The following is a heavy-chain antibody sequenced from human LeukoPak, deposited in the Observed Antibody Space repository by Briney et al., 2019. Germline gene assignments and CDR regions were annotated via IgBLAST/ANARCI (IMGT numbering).Heavy chain of an antibody. CDR2: VKQDGSEQ. J-gene: IGHJ4*02. V-gene: IGHV3-7*01. Sequence: GGSLRLSCTTSGFTFSDYWMNWVRQAPGKGLEWLANVKQDGSEQFYLDSVKGRFTISRDNAKNSIYLEMSSLRAQDTAIYYCAKQAFWNYDSWGRGTLVIVSS. D-gene: IGHD3-3*01. CDR1: GFTFSDYW. CDR3: AKQAFWNYDS.